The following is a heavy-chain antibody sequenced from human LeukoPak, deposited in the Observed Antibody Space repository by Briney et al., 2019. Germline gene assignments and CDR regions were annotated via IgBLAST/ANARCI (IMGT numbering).Heavy chain of an antibody. Sequence: GSPVKVSCKASGGTFSSYAISWVRQAPGQGLEWMGGIIPIFGTANYAQKFQGRVTITADESTSTAYMELSSLRSEDTAVYYCARGYGDYVSFYYYYYMDVWGKGTTVTVSS. J-gene: IGHJ6*03. CDR3: ARGYGDYVSFYYYYYMDV. V-gene: IGHV1-69*01. D-gene: IGHD4-17*01. CDR2: IIPIFGTA. CDR1: GGTFSSYA.